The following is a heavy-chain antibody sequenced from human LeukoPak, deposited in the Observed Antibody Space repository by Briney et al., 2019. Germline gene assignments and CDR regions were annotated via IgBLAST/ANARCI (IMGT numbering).Heavy chain of an antibody. CDR1: GFTFSSYG. CDR3: ARVVDHDYGDYYLDY. Sequence: GGSLRLSCAASGFTFSSYGMHWVRQAPGKGLEWVAFIRYDGSNKYYADSVKGRFTISRDNSKNTLYLQMNSLRAEDTAVYYCARVVDHDYGDYYLDYWGQGPLVTVSS. CDR2: IRYDGSNK. V-gene: IGHV3-30*02. D-gene: IGHD4-17*01. J-gene: IGHJ4*02.